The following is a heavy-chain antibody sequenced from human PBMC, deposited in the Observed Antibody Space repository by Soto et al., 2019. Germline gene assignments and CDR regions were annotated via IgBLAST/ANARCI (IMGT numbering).Heavy chain of an antibody. D-gene: IGHD2-2*01. J-gene: IGHJ6*02. CDR3: ARDREGYCSSSTCYQTPQYFYGMDV. Sequence: SQTLSLTCAISGDSVSSNSAAWNWIRQSPSRGLEWLGRTYYRSQWYYDYAVSVKSRITINPDTSKNQFSLQLNSVTPEDTAVYYCARDREGYCSSSTCYQTPQYFYGMDVWGQGTTVTVSS. CDR2: TYYRSQWYY. V-gene: IGHV6-1*01. CDR1: GDSVSSNSAA.